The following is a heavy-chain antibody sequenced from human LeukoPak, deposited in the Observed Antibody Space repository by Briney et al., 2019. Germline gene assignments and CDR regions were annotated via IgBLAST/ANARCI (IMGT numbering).Heavy chain of an antibody. CDR2: ISSSSSYI. D-gene: IGHD3-10*01. CDR3: AKNRAMVRGDAFDI. Sequence: GGSQRLSCAASGFTLNTYTMNWVRQAPGKGLEWVSSISSSSSYIYYADSVKGRFTISRDDSKNTLYLQMNSLRAEDTAVYYCAKNRAMVRGDAFDIWGQGTMVTVSS. J-gene: IGHJ3*02. V-gene: IGHV3-21*01. CDR1: GFTLNTYT.